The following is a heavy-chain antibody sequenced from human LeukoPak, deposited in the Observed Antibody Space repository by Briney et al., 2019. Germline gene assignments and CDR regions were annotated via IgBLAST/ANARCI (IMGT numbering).Heavy chain of an antibody. CDR2: LNPHSGGT. Sequence: ASVKVSCKTSGYSFTVYYIHWVRQAPGQGLEWMGRLNPHSGGTDFAQNFHGRVTLTRDTSINTAHMDLSSLRSDDTAVYYCARAFPAAAHSFDYWGQGTLVTVSS. CDR1: GYSFTVYY. V-gene: IGHV1-2*06. J-gene: IGHJ4*02. CDR3: ARAFPAAAHSFDY. D-gene: IGHD6-13*01.